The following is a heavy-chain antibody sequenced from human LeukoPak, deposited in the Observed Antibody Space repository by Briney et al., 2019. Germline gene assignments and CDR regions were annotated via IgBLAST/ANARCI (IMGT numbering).Heavy chain of an antibody. Sequence: ASVKVSCKVSGYTLTQLSMHWVRQPRGKGREWMGDFDSEDGETIYAQKFQGRVIMTEDTSTDTAYMELSRLRSEDTAVYYCATPRSKDSGWTFDYWGQGTLVTVSS. D-gene: IGHD3-22*01. V-gene: IGHV1-24*01. CDR3: ATPRSKDSGWTFDY. CDR1: GYTLTQLS. J-gene: IGHJ4*02. CDR2: FDSEDGET.